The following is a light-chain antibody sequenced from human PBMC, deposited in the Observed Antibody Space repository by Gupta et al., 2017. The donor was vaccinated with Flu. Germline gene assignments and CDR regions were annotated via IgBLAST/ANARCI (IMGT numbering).Light chain of an antibody. CDR3: QLYGSSAPT. Sequence: GTLFLSPGEIATLSCRTSQSVRSNYLAWYQQKPGQAPRLLIYGASSRATGIPDTFSGSASGTDFTLTISILEPEDFAVYYCQLYGSSAPTFGQGTKLEIK. CDR2: GAS. J-gene: IGKJ2*01. V-gene: IGKV3-20*01. CDR1: QSVRSNY.